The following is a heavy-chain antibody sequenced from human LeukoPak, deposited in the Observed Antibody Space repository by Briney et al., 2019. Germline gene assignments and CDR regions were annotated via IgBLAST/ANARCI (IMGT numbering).Heavy chain of an antibody. CDR2: IKQDGSEK. CDR3: AKPGRYGSGSYYGY. Sequence: GGSLRLSCATSGFTFSSYWMSWVRQAPGKGLEWVANIKQDGSEKYYVDSVKGRFTISRDNAKNSLYLQMNSLRAEDAAVYYCAKPGRYGSGSYYGYWGQGTLVTVSS. CDR1: GFTFSSYW. V-gene: IGHV3-7*03. D-gene: IGHD3-10*01. J-gene: IGHJ4*02.